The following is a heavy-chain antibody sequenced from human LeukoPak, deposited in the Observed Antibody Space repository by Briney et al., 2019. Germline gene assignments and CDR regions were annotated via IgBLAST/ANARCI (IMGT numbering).Heavy chain of an antibody. D-gene: IGHD3-22*01. CDR2: INHSGST. V-gene: IGHV4-34*01. CDR3: ARRIKYYYDSSGYPRFDP. J-gene: IGHJ5*02. Sequence: SETLSLTCAVYGGSFSGYYWSWIRQPPGKGLEWIGEINHSGSTNYNPSLKSRVTISVDTSKNQFSLKLSSVTAADTAVYYCARRIKYYYDSSGYPRFDPWGQGTLVTVSS. CDR1: GGSFSGYY.